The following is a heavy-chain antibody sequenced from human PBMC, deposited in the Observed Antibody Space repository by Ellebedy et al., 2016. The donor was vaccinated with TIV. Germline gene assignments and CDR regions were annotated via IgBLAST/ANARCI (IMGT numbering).Heavy chain of an antibody. CDR3: ARNPLY. CDR2: INHSGST. V-gene: IGHV4-34*01. CDR1: GGSFSGYY. Sequence: MPGGSLRLSCAVYGGSFSGYYWSWIRQPPGKGLEWIGEINHSGSTNYNPSLKSRVTISVDTSKNQFSLKLSSVTAADTAVYYCARNPLYWGQGTLVTVSS. J-gene: IGHJ4*02.